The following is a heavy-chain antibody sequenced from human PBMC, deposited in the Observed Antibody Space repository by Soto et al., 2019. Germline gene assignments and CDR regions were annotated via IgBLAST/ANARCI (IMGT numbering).Heavy chain of an antibody. CDR3: ARGQLVWYGDLTPYHRDMDV. CDR2: ISHDGGT. D-gene: IGHD3-10*01. V-gene: IGHV4-34*01. Sequence: SSETLSLTCAVYGGSFDDFYWSWVRQSPGKGLEWVGEISHDGGTNYSPSLASRVSISVDTSKNQFSLHLRSVTAADTGLYYCARGQLVWYGDLTPYHRDMDVWGQGTTVTVSS. J-gene: IGHJ6*02. CDR1: GGSFDDFY.